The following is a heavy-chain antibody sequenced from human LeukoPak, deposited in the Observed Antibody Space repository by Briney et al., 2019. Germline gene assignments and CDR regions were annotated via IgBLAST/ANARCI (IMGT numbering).Heavy chain of an antibody. CDR3: ARGPVGATSGPHGY. CDR2: INPNSGGT. D-gene: IGHD1-26*01. CDR1: GYTFTGYY. Sequence: GASVKVSCKASGYTFTGYYMHWVRQAPGHGLEWIGRINPNSGGTKYAQKFQGRVTMTRDTSISTAYMEPSRLRSDDTAVYYCARGPVGATSGPHGYWGQGTLVTVSS. V-gene: IGHV1-2*06. J-gene: IGHJ4*02.